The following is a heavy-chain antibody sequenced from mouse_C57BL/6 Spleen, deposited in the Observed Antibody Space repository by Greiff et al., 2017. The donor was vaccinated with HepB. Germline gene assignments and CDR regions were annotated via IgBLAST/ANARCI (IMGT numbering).Heavy chain of an antibody. J-gene: IGHJ2*01. D-gene: IGHD1-1*01. CDR3: AYGSSYIYFDY. CDR1: GYSITSGYY. Sequence: EVKLMESGPGLVKPSQSLSLTCSVTGYSITSGYYWNWIRQFPGNNLEWLGYISYDGSNNYNPSLKNRISITRDTSKNQFFLKLNSVTTEDTATYYCAYGSSYIYFDYWGQGTTLTVSS. V-gene: IGHV3-6*01. CDR2: ISYDGSN.